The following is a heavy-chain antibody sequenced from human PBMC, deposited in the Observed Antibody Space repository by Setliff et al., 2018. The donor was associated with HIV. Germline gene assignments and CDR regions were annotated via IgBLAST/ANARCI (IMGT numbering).Heavy chain of an antibody. CDR1: GGSFTSRSYY. CDR3: AKGVAGLQYYYYYMDV. Sequence: PSETLSLTCTVSGGSFTSRSYYWGWIRQPPGKGLEWIGSIFYSGITYYNPSPKSRVTISVDTSKNQFSLKLSSVTAAETAVYYCAKGVAGLQYYYYYMDVWGKGTTVTVSS. V-gene: IGHV4-39*07. D-gene: IGHD6-19*01. J-gene: IGHJ6*03. CDR2: IFYSGIT.